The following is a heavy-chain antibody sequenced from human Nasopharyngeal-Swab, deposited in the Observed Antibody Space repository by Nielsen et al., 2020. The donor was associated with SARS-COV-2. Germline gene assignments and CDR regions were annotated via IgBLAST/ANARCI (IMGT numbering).Heavy chain of an antibody. CDR3: AREVGDWNPLDS. J-gene: IGHJ4*02. CDR2: ISYDGSNK. CDR1: GFTFSSYA. D-gene: IGHD1-1*01. V-gene: IGHV3-30*04. Sequence: GGSLRLSCAASGFTFSSYAMHWVRQAPGKGLEWVAVISYDGSNKYYADSVKGRFTISRDNSKNTLYLQMNSLRAEDTAVYYCAREVGDWNPLDSWGQGALVTVSS.